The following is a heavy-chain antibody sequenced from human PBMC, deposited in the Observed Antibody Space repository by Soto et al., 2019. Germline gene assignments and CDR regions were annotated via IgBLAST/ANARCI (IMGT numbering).Heavy chain of an antibody. D-gene: IGHD1-26*01. CDR2: ISGSGSIT. CDR1: GGSIRSSGYY. V-gene: IGHV3-23*01. Sequence: PSETLSLTCTVSGGSIRSSGYYWGWVRQAPGKGLEWVSGISGSGSITYYADSVKGRFTISRDNSKNTLYVQMGSLRVEDTAVYYCARGSSGTSWGQGTLVTVSS. CDR3: ARGSSGTS. J-gene: IGHJ5*02.